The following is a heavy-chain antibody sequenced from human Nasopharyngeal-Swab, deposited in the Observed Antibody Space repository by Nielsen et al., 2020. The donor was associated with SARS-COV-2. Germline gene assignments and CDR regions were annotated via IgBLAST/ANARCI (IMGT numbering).Heavy chain of an antibody. CDR3: ASTEGDYFDY. CDR2: ISYDGSNK. J-gene: IGHJ4*02. Sequence: VRQAPGKGLEWVAVISYDGSNKYYADSVKGRFTISRDNAKNSLYLQMNSLRAEDTAVYYCASTEGDYFDYWGQGTLVTVSS. V-gene: IGHV3-33*05.